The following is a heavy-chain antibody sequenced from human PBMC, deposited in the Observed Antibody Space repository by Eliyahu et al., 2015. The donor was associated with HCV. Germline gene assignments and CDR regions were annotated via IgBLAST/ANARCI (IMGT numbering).Heavy chain of an antibody. CDR3: VRDSGGEYSDGWYXFDP. D-gene: IGHD6-19*01. Sequence: EVQLVESGGGLVQPGGSLRLSRAASGXTFXXYWMHWVRQAXGKGLVWVSRVNSDGSSTSYADFVKGRFTISRDNAKNTLYLQMNSLRAEDTAVYYCVRDSGGEYSDGWYXFDPWGQGTLVTVSS. CDR1: GXTFXXYW. J-gene: IGHJ5*02. V-gene: IGHV3-74*01. CDR2: VNSDGSST.